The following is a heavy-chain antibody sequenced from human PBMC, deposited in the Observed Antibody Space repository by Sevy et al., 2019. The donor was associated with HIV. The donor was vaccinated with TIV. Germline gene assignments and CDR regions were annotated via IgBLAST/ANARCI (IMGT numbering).Heavy chain of an antibody. V-gene: IGHV3-73*01. CDR3: TRLGGTVVTPYYAMDV. Sequence: GGSLRLSCAASGFTFGGSAMHWVRQASGKGLEWVGRIRSKANNYATAHAVSVKGRFTISRDDSKNTAYLQMNSLKTEDTAVYYCTRLGGTVVTPYYAMDVWGQGTTVTVSS. CDR1: GFTFGGSA. J-gene: IGHJ6*02. CDR2: IRSKANNYAT. D-gene: IGHD2-21*02.